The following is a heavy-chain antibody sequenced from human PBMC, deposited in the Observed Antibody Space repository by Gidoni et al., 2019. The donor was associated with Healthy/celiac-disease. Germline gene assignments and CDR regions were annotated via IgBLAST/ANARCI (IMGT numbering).Heavy chain of an antibody. CDR3: TRPGRGFGEPYGMDV. CDR1: GFTFSGSA. V-gene: IGHV3-73*02. D-gene: IGHD3-10*01. CDR2: IRSKANSYAT. Sequence: EVQLVESGGGLVQPGGSLKLSCAASGFTFSGSAMHWVRQASGKGLEWVGRIRSKANSYATAYAASVKGRFTISRDDSKNTAYLQMNSLKTEDTAVYYCTRPGRGFGEPYGMDVWGQGTTVTVSS. J-gene: IGHJ6*02.